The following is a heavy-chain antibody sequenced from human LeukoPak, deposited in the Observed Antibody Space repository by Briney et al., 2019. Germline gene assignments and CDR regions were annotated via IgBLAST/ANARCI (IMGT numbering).Heavy chain of an antibody. CDR1: GFTVSTNY. J-gene: IGHJ4*02. D-gene: IGHD3-22*01. CDR2: FYSGGST. CDR3: ARAFYDSSGYYYFY. V-gene: IGHV3-53*01. Sequence: PGGSLRLSCAASGFTVSTNYMSWVRQAPGKGLKWVSVFYSGGSTYYADSVKGRFTISRDNSKNTLYLQMNSLRAEDTAVYYCARAFYDSSGYYYFYWGQGTLVTVSS.